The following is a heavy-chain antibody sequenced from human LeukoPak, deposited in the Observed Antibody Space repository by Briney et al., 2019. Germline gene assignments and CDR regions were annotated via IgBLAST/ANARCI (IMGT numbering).Heavy chain of an antibody. CDR2: IHHSGNT. CDR3: ARTTRVAAAGPYYFDY. CDR1: GGSFSDNY. V-gene: IGHV4-34*01. J-gene: IGHJ4*02. Sequence: SETLSLTCAVSGGSFSDNYWSWIRQPPGTGLEWIGEIHHSGNTNYNPSLKSRVTISVDTSKNQFSLKLSSVTAADTAVYYCARTTRVAAAGPYYFDYWGQGTLVTVAS. D-gene: IGHD6-13*01.